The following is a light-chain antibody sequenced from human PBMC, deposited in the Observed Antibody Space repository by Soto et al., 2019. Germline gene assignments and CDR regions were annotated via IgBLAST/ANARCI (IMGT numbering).Light chain of an antibody. J-gene: IGKJ1*01. V-gene: IGKV3-15*01. Sequence: EIVMTQSPATLSVSPGERATLSCRASQSVSSNLAWFQQKPGQAPRLLIYCASTRATGIPARFSGSGSGTEFTLNIRRLQSEDFAVYYCQQYNNWPRTFGQGNKVEI. CDR1: QSVSSN. CDR3: QQYNNWPRT. CDR2: CAS.